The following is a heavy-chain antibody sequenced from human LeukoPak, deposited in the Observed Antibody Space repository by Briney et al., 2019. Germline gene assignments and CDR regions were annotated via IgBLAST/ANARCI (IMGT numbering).Heavy chain of an antibody. CDR2: ISSSSSTI. Sequence: PGGSLRLSCAASGLTVSSDYMSWVRQAPGKGLEWVSYISSSSSTIYYADSVKGRFTISRENAKNSLYLQMNSLRDEDTAVYYCARETYYYGSGSFYYGMDVWGQGTTVTVSS. CDR3: ARETYYYGSGSFYYGMDV. V-gene: IGHV3-48*02. J-gene: IGHJ6*02. D-gene: IGHD3-10*01. CDR1: GLTVSSDY.